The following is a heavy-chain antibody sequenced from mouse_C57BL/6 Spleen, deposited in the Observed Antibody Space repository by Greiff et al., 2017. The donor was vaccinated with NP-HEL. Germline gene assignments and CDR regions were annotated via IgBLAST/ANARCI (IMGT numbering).Heavy chain of an antibody. D-gene: IGHD2-4*01. J-gene: IGHJ4*01. Sequence: QVQLQQPGAELVKPGASVKLSCKASGYTFTSYWMHWVKQRPGQGLEWIGMIHPNSGSTNYNEKFKSKATLTVDKSSSTAYMQLSSLTSEDSAVYYCATYFDYDYDGYAMDYWGQGTSVTVSS. V-gene: IGHV1-64*01. CDR3: ATYFDYDYDGYAMDY. CDR1: GYTFTSYW. CDR2: IHPNSGST.